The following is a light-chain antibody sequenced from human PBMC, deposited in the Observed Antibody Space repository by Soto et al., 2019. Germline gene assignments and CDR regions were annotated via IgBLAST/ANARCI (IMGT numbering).Light chain of an antibody. CDR1: NIGSKS. V-gene: IGLV3-21*02. CDR3: QVWESSSDHPVV. Sequence: SYVLTQPPSVSVAPGQTARITCGGHNIGSKSVHWYQQKPGQAPVLVVSDDSDRPSGIPERLSGSKSGNTATLTFSRVEGGDEADYYCQVWESSSDHPVVFGGGTKVTVL. J-gene: IGLJ2*01. CDR2: DDS.